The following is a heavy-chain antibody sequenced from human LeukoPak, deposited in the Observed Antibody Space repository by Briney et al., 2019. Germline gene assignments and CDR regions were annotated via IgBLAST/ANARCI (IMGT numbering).Heavy chain of an antibody. D-gene: IGHD3-3*01. V-gene: IGHV3-21*01. CDR1: GFTFSSYS. Sequence: PGGSLRLSCAASGFTFSSYSMNWVRQAPGKGLEWVSSISSSSSYIYYADSVKGRFTISRDNAKNSLYLQMNSLRAEDTAVYYCASSPPRDFWSGYSPQYYFDYWGQGTLVTVSS. CDR2: ISSSSSYI. J-gene: IGHJ4*02. CDR3: ASSPPRDFWSGYSPQYYFDY.